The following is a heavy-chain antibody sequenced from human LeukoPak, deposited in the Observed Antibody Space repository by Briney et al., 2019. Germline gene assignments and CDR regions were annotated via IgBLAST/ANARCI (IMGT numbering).Heavy chain of an antibody. CDR3: ARGVLEWTDDPPMDV. V-gene: IGHV4-59*01. CDR2: IYYSGST. CDR1: GGSISSYY. Sequence: SETLSLTCTVSGGSISSYYWSWIRQPPGKGLEWIGYIYYSGSTNYNPSLKSRVTISVDTSKNQFSLKLSSVTAAATAVYYCARGVLEWTDDPPMDVGGKGPTVTVSS. J-gene: IGHJ6*03. D-gene: IGHD3-3*01.